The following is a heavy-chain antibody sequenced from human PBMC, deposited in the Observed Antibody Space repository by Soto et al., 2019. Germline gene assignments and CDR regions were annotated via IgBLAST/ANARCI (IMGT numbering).Heavy chain of an antibody. CDR2: IYYSGST. Sequence: SETLSLTCTVSGGSISSSSYYWGWIRQPPGKGLEWIGSIYYSGSTYYNPSLKSRVTISVDTSKNQFSLKLSSVTAADTAVYYCARHKGPVGPGYGPSYYYYMDVWGKGTTVTVSS. CDR1: GGSISSSSYY. D-gene: IGHD3-9*01. V-gene: IGHV4-39*01. CDR3: ARHKGPVGPGYGPSYYYYMDV. J-gene: IGHJ6*03.